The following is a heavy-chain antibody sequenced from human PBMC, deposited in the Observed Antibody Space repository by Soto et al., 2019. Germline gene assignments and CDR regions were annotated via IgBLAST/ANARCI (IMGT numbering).Heavy chain of an antibody. CDR1: EFSLSTSEMC. CDR3: ARMPIESTSGRKEYYPVDI. V-gene: IGHV2-70*13. CDR2: IDWKDDK. Sequence: SGPTCEPTQTLTLTCTLSEFSLSTSEMCVAWIRQPPGEALEWLALIDWKDDKYYSTSLKTRLTISKDTSGSQVVLTMANMDPVDTATYYCARMPIESTSGRKEYYPVDIWGQGTTVTVSS. D-gene: IGHD6-19*01. J-gene: IGHJ6*02.